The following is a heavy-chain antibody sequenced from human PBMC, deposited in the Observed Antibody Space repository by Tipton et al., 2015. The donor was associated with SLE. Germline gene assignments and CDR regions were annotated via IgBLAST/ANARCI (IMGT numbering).Heavy chain of an antibody. CDR1: GGSIGSFY. CDR2: VHYSGST. CDR3: ARIGGTGGFHFPL. V-gene: IGHV4-59*13. Sequence: TLSLTCTVSGGSIGSFYWTWIRQSPEKGLEWIAYVHYSGSTSYNPSLKSRVTVSIDTSKNQFSVKLTSVTAADTAVYYCARIGGTGGFHFPLWGQGTLVTVSS. D-gene: IGHD2-8*02. J-gene: IGHJ4*02.